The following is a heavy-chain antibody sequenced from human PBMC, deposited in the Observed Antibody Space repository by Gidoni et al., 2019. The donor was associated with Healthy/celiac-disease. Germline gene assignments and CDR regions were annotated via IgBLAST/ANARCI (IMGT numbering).Heavy chain of an antibody. D-gene: IGHD4-17*01. CDR3: ATTSGDYGDYVRDYYYYYYMDV. CDR1: GGTSSSYA. Sequence: QVQLVQSGAEVKKPGSSVKVPCKASGGTSSSYATSWVRQAPGQGLEWMGVIIPIFGPANSAQKFQGRVTITADESTSTAYMELSSLRSEDTAVYYCATTSGDYGDYVRDYYYYYYMDVWGKGTTVTVSS. CDR2: IIPIFGPA. V-gene: IGHV1-69*01. J-gene: IGHJ6*03.